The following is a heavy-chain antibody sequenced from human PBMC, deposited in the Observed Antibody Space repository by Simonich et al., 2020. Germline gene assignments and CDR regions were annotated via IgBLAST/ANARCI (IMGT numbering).Heavy chain of an antibody. CDR2: IKKEGSEK. CDR3: ARERAAAGEAFDY. D-gene: IGHD6-13*01. J-gene: IGHJ4*02. Sequence: EVQLVESGGGLVQPGGSLRLSCADSGFTFSSYWMSWVRQAPGKGLEWVANIKKEGSEKYYVDSVKGRFTISRDNSKNTLYLQMNSLRAEDTAVYYCARERAAAGEAFDYWGQGTLVTVSS. V-gene: IGHV3-7*01. CDR1: GFTFSSYW.